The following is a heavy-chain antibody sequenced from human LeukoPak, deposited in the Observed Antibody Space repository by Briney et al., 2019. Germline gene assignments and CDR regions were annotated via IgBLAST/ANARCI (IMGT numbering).Heavy chain of an antibody. Sequence: PGRSLRLSCAASGFTFSSYAMSWVRQAPGKGLEWVSGISGSGGSTYYADSVKGRFTISRDNSKNTLYLQMNSLRAEDTAVYYCAKDLVVVPAATKGTDMDVWGKGTTVTVSS. V-gene: IGHV3-23*01. D-gene: IGHD2-2*01. J-gene: IGHJ6*03. CDR2: ISGSGGST. CDR1: GFTFSSYA. CDR3: AKDLVVVPAATKGTDMDV.